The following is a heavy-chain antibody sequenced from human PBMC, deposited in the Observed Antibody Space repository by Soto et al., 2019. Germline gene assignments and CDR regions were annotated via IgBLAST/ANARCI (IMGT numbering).Heavy chain of an antibody. CDR3: AGISTAQGGPVHNWFDP. D-gene: IGHD2-21*02. J-gene: IGHJ5*02. CDR1: GFTFSYYY. CDR2: ISSSSSYT. Sequence: GGSLRLSCAASGFTFSYYYMSWIRQSPGKGLEWVSYISSSSSYTNYADSVKGRFTISRDNAKNSLYLQMNSLRAEDTAVYYCAGISTAQGGPVHNWFDPWGQGTLVTVPQ. V-gene: IGHV3-11*06.